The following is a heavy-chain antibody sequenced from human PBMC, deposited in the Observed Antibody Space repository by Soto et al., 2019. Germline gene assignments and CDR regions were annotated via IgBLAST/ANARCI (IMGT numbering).Heavy chain of an antibody. D-gene: IGHD2-2*01. Sequence: EVQLVESGGGLVKPGGSLRLSCAASGFTFSSYSMNWVRQAPGKGLEWVSSISSSSSYIYYADSVKGRFTISRDNAKNSLYLQMNSMRADDTAVYYCARDDCSSTSCYYYYGMDVWGQGNTVTVSS. CDR2: ISSSSSYI. CDR3: ARDDCSSTSCYYYYGMDV. V-gene: IGHV3-21*01. J-gene: IGHJ6*02. CDR1: GFTFSSYS.